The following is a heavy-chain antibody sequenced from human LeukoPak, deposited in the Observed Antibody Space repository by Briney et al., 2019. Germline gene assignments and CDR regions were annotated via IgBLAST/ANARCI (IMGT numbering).Heavy chain of an antibody. J-gene: IGHJ5*02. CDR2: IYPDGRT. V-gene: IGHV3-53*01. CDR3: GRDVGP. CDR1: GFIVSNNY. Sequence: GGSLRLSCAASGFIVSNNYMSWVRQAPGKGLEWVSVIYPDGRTYYADSVKGRFTISRDNPKNTLYLQMNSLRVEDTAMYYCGRDVGPWGQGTLVTVPS.